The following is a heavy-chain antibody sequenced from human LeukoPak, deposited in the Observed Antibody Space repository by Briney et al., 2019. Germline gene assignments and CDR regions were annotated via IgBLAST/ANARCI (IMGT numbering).Heavy chain of an antibody. D-gene: IGHD6-13*01. CDR3: AKDAGSWSEVNFDY. CDR1: GFSFSRYP. V-gene: IGHV3-23*01. Sequence: GGSLRLSCAASGFSFSRYPMGWVRQAPGKGLEWVSGISAGGDGTYHADPVKGRFTISRDNSKNTLYLQMNSLRAEDTAVYYCAKDAGSWSEVNFDYWGQGTLVTVSS. J-gene: IGHJ4*02. CDR2: ISAGGDGT.